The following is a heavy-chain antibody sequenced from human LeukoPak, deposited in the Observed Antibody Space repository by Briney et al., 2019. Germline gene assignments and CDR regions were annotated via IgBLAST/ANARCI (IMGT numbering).Heavy chain of an antibody. Sequence: GASVRVSCKTSGGTFNSYGISWVRQAPGQGLEWMGIINPSGGSTSYAQKFQGRVTMTRDTSTSTVYMELSSLRSEDTAVYYCARDPTLSGSYLYYFDCWGQGTLVTVSS. CDR2: INPSGGST. CDR3: ARDPTLSGSYLYYFDC. V-gene: IGHV1-46*02. D-gene: IGHD1-26*01. J-gene: IGHJ4*02. CDR1: GGTFNSYG.